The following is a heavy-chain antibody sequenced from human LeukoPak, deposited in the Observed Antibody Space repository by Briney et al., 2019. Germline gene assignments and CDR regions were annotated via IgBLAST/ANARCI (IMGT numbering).Heavy chain of an antibody. J-gene: IGHJ6*03. D-gene: IGHD3-3*01. CDR2: INAGNGNT. Sequence: GASVKVSCKASGYTFTSYAMHWVRQAPGQRLEWMGWINAGNGNTKYSQEFQGRVTITRDTSASTAYMELSSLRSEDMAVYYCARGRSDFWSGYLYYYYMDVWGKGTTVTVSS. CDR3: ARGRSDFWSGYLYYYYMDV. V-gene: IGHV1-3*03. CDR1: GYTFTSYA.